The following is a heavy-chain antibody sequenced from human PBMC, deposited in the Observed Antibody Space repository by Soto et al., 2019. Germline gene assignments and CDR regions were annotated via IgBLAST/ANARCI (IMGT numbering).Heavy chain of an antibody. D-gene: IGHD4-17*01. CDR1: GGSFSAYY. J-gene: IGHJ6*02. Sequence: SETLSLTCAVYGGSFSAYYWSWIRQPPGKGLEWIGEINYSGSTNYNPSLKSRVTISVDTSKNQFSLKLRSVTAADTAVYYCARFRMTTATVSYSCAMDVWGQGTTVTVSS. V-gene: IGHV4-34*01. CDR2: INYSGST. CDR3: ARFRMTTATVSYSCAMDV.